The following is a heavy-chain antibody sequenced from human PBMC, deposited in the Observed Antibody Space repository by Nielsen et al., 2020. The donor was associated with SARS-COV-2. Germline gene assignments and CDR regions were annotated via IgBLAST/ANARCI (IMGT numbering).Heavy chain of an antibody. V-gene: IGHV3-23*01. D-gene: IGHD6-13*01. Sequence: GGSLRLSCAASGFTFTNYGMTWVRQDPGKGLEWVSTISASGGSTFYTDSVKGRFTISRDSFKNTLYLQMNSLRAKDTAVYYCAASKSGYYFDLWGQGTLVTVSS. CDR3: AASKSGYYFDL. CDR1: GFTFTNYG. J-gene: IGHJ4*02. CDR2: ISASGGST.